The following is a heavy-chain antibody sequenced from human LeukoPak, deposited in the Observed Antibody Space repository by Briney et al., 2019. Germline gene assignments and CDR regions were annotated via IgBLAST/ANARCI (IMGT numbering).Heavy chain of an antibody. V-gene: IGHV3-21*01. CDR1: GFTFSSYS. Sequence: GGSLRLSCAASGFTFSSYSMNWVRQAPGKGLEWVSSISSSSSYIYYADSVKGRFTTSRDNAKNSLYLQMNRLRAEDTAVYYCARVSDILTGYGDYWGQGTLVTVSS. CDR2: ISSSSSYI. D-gene: IGHD3-9*01. CDR3: ARVSDILTGYGDY. J-gene: IGHJ4*02.